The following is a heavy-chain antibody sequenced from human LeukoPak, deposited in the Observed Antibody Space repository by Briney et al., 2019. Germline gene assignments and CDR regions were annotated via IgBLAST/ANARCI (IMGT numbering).Heavy chain of an antibody. D-gene: IGHD5-24*01. CDR3: ARHRRGFRRDGYKSAFDI. CDR1: GGSISSYY. V-gene: IGHV4-59*08. Sequence: PSETLSLTCTVSGGSISSYYWSWIRQPPGKGLEWIGYIYYSGSTNYNPSLKSRVTISVDTSKNQFSLKLSSATAADTAVYYCARHRRGFRRDGYKSAFDIWGQGTMVTVSS. CDR2: IYYSGST. J-gene: IGHJ3*02.